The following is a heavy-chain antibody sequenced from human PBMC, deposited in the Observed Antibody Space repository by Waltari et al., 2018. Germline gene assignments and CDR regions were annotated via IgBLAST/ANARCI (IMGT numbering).Heavy chain of an antibody. CDR1: GFTFSSYA. CDR2: MSGSGGST. CDR3: AKGPKWELLPEPYFDY. Sequence: EVQLLESGGGLVQPGGSLRLSCAASGFTFSSYAMSWVSQGPGRGVEWVSAMSGSGGSTYYADSVKGRFTISRDNSKNTLYLQMNSLRAEDTAVYYCAKGPKWELLPEPYFDYWGQGTLVTVSS. D-gene: IGHD1-26*01. J-gene: IGHJ4*02. V-gene: IGHV3-23*01.